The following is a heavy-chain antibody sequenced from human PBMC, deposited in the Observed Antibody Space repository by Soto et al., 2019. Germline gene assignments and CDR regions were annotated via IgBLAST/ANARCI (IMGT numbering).Heavy chain of an antibody. CDR2: IIPILGIA. CDR3: ARDGSSGYDYPGLYNWFDP. CDR1: GGTFSSYT. V-gene: IGHV1-69*08. Sequence: QVQLVQSGAEVKKPGSSVKVSCKASGGTFSSYTISWVRQAPGQGLEWMGRIIPILGIANYAQKFQGRVTITADKSTSTAYMELSSLRSEDTAVYYCARDGSSGYDYPGLYNWFDPWGQGTLVTVSS. D-gene: IGHD5-12*01. J-gene: IGHJ5*02.